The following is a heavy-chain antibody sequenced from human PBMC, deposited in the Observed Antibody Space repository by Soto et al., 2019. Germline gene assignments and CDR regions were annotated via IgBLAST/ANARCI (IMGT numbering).Heavy chain of an antibody. V-gene: IGHV4-34*01. Sequence: SETLSLTCAVYGGSFSGYYWSWIRQPPGKGLEWIGEINHSGSTNYNPSLKSRVTISVDTSKNQFSLKLSSVTAADTAVYYCARAMTTVTTSYVYWGQGTLVTVSS. CDR3: ARAMTTVTTSYVY. CDR1: GGSFSGYY. CDR2: INHSGST. D-gene: IGHD4-17*01. J-gene: IGHJ4*02.